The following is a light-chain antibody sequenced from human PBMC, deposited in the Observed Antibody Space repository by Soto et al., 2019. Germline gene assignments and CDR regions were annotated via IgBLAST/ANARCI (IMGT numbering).Light chain of an antibody. CDR2: QDT. Sequence: SYELTQPPSVSVSPGQTASITCSGDKLGDKYACWYQQKPGQSPVVVVYQDTKRPSGIPERFSGSNSGNTATLTISGTQAMDEADYYCQVWDSSTAHYVFGTGTKLTVL. CDR3: QVWDSSTAHYV. CDR1: KLGDKY. V-gene: IGLV3-1*01. J-gene: IGLJ1*01.